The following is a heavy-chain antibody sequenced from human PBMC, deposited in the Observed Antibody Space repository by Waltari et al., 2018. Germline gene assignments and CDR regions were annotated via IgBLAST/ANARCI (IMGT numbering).Heavy chain of an antibody. CDR1: GGSISSYY. V-gene: IGHV4-4*07. CDR3: ASSANAFWSGYYTN. CDR2: IYTSGST. Sequence: QVQLQESGPGLVKPSETLSLTCTVSGGSISSYYWSWIRQPAGKGLEWIGRIYTSGSTNYNPSLKSRVTMSVDTSKNQFSLKLSSVTAADTAVYYCASSANAFWSGYYTNWGQGTLVTVSS. J-gene: IGHJ4*02. D-gene: IGHD3-3*01.